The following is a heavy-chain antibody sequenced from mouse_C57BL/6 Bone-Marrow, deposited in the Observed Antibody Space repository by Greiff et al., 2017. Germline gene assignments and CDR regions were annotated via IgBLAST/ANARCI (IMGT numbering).Heavy chain of an antibody. CDR3: ARKGESYYLYAMDY. V-gene: IGHV2-2*01. CDR2: IWSGGST. CDR1: GFSLTSYG. D-gene: IGHD2-10*01. J-gene: IGHJ4*01. Sequence: VKLVESGPGLVQPSQSLSITCTVSGFSLTSYGVHWVRQSPGKGLEWLGVIWSGGSTDYNAAFISRLSISKDNSKSQVFFKMNSLQADDTAIYYCARKGESYYLYAMDYWGQGTSVTVSS.